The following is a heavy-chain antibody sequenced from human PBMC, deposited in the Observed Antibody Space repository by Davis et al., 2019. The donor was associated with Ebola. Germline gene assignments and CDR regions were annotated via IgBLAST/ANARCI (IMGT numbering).Heavy chain of an antibody. D-gene: IGHD6-13*01. CDR1: GFTFDDYA. J-gene: IGHJ4*02. V-gene: IGHV3-9*01. Sequence: GGSLRLSCAASGFTFDDYAMHWVRHAPGKGLEWVSGISWNSGSIGYVDSVKGRFTISRDNAKNSLYLQMNSLRPEDTAVYYCAKVGGSSWGEFDYWGQGTLVTVSS. CDR3: AKVGGSSWGEFDY. CDR2: ISWNSGSI.